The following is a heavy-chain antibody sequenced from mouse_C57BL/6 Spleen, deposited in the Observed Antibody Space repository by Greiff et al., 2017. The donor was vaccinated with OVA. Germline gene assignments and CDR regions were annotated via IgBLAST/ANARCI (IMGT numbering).Heavy chain of an antibody. V-gene: IGHV1-55*01. CDR3: ARGVTTVVADY. CDR2: IYPGSGST. D-gene: IGHD1-1*01. CDR1: GYTFTSYW. Sequence: VQLQQPGAELVKPGASVKMSCKASGYTFTSYWLTWVKQRPGQGLEWIGDIYPGSGSTNYNEKFKSKATLTVDTSSSTAYMQLSSLTSEDSAVYYCARGVTTVVADYWGQGTTLTVSS. J-gene: IGHJ2*01.